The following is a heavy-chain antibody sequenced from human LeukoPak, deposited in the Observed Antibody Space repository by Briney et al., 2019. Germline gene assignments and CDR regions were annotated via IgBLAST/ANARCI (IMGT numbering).Heavy chain of an antibody. D-gene: IGHD3-16*02. J-gene: IGHJ3*02. CDR2: ISAYNGNT. V-gene: IGHV1-18*01. CDR1: GYTFTSYG. Sequence: ASVKVSCKASGYTFTSYGISWVRQAPGQGLEWMGWISAYNGNTNYAQKLQGRVTMTTGTSTSTAYMELRSLRSDDTAVYYCARDKTYYDYVWGSYPHAFDIWGQGTMVTVSS. CDR3: ARDKTYYDYVWGSYPHAFDI.